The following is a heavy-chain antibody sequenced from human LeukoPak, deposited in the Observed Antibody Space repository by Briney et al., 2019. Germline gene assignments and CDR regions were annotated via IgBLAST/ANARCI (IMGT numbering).Heavy chain of an antibody. J-gene: IGHJ5*02. V-gene: IGHV4-31*03. Sequence: PSETLSLTCTVPGGSISSGGYYWSWIRQHPGKGLEWIGYIYYSGSTYYNPSLKSRVTISVDTSKNQFSLKLSSVTAADTAVYYCARGVAESSDNWFDPWGQGTLVTVSS. CDR2: IYYSGST. CDR3: ARGVAESSDNWFDP. CDR1: GGSISSGGYY. D-gene: IGHD2-15*01.